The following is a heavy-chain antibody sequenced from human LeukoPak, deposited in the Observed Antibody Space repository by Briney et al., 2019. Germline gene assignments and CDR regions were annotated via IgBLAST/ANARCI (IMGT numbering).Heavy chain of an antibody. Sequence: PSETLSLTCTVSGGSISSGGYYWSWIRQHPGKGLEWIGYIYYSGSTYYNPSLKSRVTIPVDTSKNQFSLKLSSVTAADTAVYYCARTNRGYSYGSTPNWFDPWGQGTLVTVSS. V-gene: IGHV4-31*03. CDR2: IYYSGST. D-gene: IGHD5-18*01. J-gene: IGHJ5*02. CDR1: GGSISSGGYY. CDR3: ARTNRGYSYGSTPNWFDP.